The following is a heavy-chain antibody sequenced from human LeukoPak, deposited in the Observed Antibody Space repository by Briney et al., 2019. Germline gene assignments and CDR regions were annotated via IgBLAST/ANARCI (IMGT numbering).Heavy chain of an antibody. CDR1: GFTFSSYA. CDR2: ISGSGGST. J-gene: IGHJ3*02. CDR3: AKSRGYSYGYGGEAFDI. Sequence: PGGSLRLSCAASGFTFSSYAMSWVRQAPGKGLEWVSAISGSGGSTYYADSVQGRFTISRDNSKNTLYLQMNSLRAEDTAVYSCAKSRGYSYGYGGEAFDIWGQGTMVTVSS. D-gene: IGHD5-18*01. V-gene: IGHV3-23*01.